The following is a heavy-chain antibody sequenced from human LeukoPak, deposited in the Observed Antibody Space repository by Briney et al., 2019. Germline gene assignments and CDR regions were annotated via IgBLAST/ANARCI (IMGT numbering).Heavy chain of an antibody. CDR3: ARPGRADAFDI. J-gene: IGHJ3*02. CDR1: GFTFSGYW. Sequence: GGSLRLSCAASGFTFSGYWMNWVRQAPGKGLEWVANIKQEGSEKYYVYSVKARFTISRDNAKNSLYLQMNSLRAEDTAVYYCARPGRADAFDIWGQGTMVTVSS. V-gene: IGHV3-7*04. CDR2: IKQEGSEK.